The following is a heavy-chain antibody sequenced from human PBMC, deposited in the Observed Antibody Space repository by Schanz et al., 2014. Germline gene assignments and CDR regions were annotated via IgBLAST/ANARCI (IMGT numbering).Heavy chain of an antibody. Sequence: VQLVESGGGVVQPGRSLRLSCAASGFTFSTHAMHWVRQAPGKGLEWVALVSSDGNNDYYTDSVKGRFTISRDNSKNTVHLQMNSLRAEDTAVYYCAKTLFPGGTQTFGNWGRGTRVTVSS. CDR3: AKTLFPGGTQTFGN. J-gene: IGHJ2*01. CDR1: GFTFSTHA. D-gene: IGHD2-8*02. V-gene: IGHV3-30*18. CDR2: VSSDGNND.